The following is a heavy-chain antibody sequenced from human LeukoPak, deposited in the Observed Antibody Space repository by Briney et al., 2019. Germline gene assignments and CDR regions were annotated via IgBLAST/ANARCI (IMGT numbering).Heavy chain of an antibody. D-gene: IGHD2-21*01. J-gene: IGHJ4*02. Sequence: GGSLRLSCAASGFTFSSYGMHWVRQAPGKGLEWVAVIWYDGSNKYYADSVEGRFTISRDNSKNTLYLQMNSLRAEDTAVYYCARDGVTYGGASGYFDYWGQGTLVTASS. CDR3: ARDGVTYGGASGYFDY. CDR2: IWYDGSNK. V-gene: IGHV3-33*01. CDR1: GFTFSSYG.